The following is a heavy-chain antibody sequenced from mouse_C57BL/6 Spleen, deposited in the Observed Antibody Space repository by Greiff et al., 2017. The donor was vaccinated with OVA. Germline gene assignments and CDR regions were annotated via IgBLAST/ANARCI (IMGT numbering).Heavy chain of an antibody. D-gene: IGHD1-1*01. CDR3: ARSDYYGSSPYWYFDV. CDR2: ISSGGSYT. J-gene: IGHJ1*03. CDR1: GFTFSSYG. Sequence: EVMLVESGGDLVKPGGSLKLSCAASGFTFSSYGMSWVRQTPDKRLEWVATISSGGSYTYYPDSVKGRFTIYRDNAKNTLYLQMSSLKSEDTAMYYCARSDYYGSSPYWYFDVWGTGTTVTVSS. V-gene: IGHV5-6*02.